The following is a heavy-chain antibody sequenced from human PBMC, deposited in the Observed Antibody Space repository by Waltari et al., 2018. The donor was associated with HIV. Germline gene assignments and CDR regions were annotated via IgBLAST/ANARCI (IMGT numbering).Heavy chain of an antibody. V-gene: IGHV3-74*01. CDR3: VRGSSSWNGVDF. Sequence: EVQLVESGGGLVQPGGSLRLSCAASGFTFSNYCMHWVRQAAGKGLVWVARINRDGSSTTYADSEKGRFTISRDNAKNTLYMQMNSLRAEDTALYYCVRGSSSWNGVDFWGRGTLVTVSS. CDR1: GFTFSNYC. CDR2: INRDGSST. D-gene: IGHD6-13*01. J-gene: IGHJ4*02.